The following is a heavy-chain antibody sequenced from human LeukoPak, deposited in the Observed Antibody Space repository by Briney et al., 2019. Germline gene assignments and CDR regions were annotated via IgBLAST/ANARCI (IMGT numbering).Heavy chain of an antibody. CDR3: ARGKTAASSRYFDR. CDR1: GFTFSSYD. V-gene: IGHV3-23*01. Sequence: PGGSLRLSCAASGFTFSSYDMSWVRQAPGKGLEWVSSLTTDGGSTEYADSVKGRFTISRDNSKNTLYLRMDSLRVEDTALYYCARGKTAASSRYFDRWGQGTLVTVSS. D-gene: IGHD2-21*02. CDR2: LTTDGGST. J-gene: IGHJ4*02.